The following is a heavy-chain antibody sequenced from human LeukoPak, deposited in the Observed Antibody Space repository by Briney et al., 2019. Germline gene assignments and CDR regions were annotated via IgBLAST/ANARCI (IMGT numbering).Heavy chain of an antibody. Sequence: SVKVSCKASGYTFTSYAMNWVRQAPGQGLEWMGGIIPIFGTANYAQKFQGRVTITADKSTSTAYMELSSLRSEDTAVYYCARSIRGVVGTFGGYWGQGTLVTVSS. D-gene: IGHD3-16*01. J-gene: IGHJ4*02. CDR1: GYTFTSYA. V-gene: IGHV1-69*06. CDR2: IIPIFGTA. CDR3: ARSIRGVVGTFGGY.